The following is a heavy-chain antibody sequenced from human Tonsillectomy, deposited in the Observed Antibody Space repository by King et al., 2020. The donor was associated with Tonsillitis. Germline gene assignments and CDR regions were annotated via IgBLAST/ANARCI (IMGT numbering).Heavy chain of an antibody. D-gene: IGHD3-22*01. J-gene: IGHJ3*02. CDR1: GGSISSSRYY. CDR2: IYYSGST. Sequence: QLQESGPGLVKPSETLSLICTVSGGSISSSRYYWGWIRQPPGKGLEWIGSIYYSGSTHYNPSLKSRVTISVDTSKNQFSLKLSSVTAADTAVYYCASTMIVVVGAFDIWGQGEMVTVSS. V-gene: IGHV4-39*07. CDR3: ASTMIVVVGAFDI.